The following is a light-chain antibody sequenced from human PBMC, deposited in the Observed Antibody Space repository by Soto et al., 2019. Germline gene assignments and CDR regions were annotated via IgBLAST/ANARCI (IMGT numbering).Light chain of an antibody. V-gene: IGKV3-15*01. J-gene: IGKJ1*01. CDR1: QSVSNN. CDR3: HQFQNSPWT. Sequence: EIVMTQSPATLSVSPGERVTLSCRASQSVSNNLAWYQQKPGQSPRLLIYGASSRAPGIPAIFSGSGSGTHFTLTINRLEPEDVAVYYCHQFQNSPWTFGQGTKVDIK. CDR2: GAS.